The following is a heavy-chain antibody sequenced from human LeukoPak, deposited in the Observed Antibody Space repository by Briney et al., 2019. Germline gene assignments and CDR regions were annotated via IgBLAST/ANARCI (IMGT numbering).Heavy chain of an antibody. CDR3: ARDGSSGLFDY. V-gene: IGHV3-48*03. CDR2: ISSSGSTI. D-gene: IGHD6-25*01. CDR1: GFTFSSYE. J-gene: IGHJ4*02. Sequence: GGSLRLSCAASGFTFSSYEMNWVRQAPGKGLEWVSYISSSGSTIYYADSVKGRFTISRDNAKNSPYLQMNSLRAEDTAVYYCARDGSSGLFDYWGQGTLVTVSS.